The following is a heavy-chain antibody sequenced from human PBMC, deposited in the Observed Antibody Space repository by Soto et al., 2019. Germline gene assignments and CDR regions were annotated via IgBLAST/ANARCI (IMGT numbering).Heavy chain of an antibody. V-gene: IGHV1-2*04. D-gene: IGHD6-19*01. CDR1: GYTFTGYY. Sequence: AASVKVSCKASGYTFTGYYMHWVRQAPGQGLEWMGWINPNSGGTNYAQKFQGWVTMTRDTSISTAYMELSRLRSDDTAVYYCARDMPIAVAPSYGMDVWGQGTTVTVSS. J-gene: IGHJ6*02. CDR3: ARDMPIAVAPSYGMDV. CDR2: INPNSGGT.